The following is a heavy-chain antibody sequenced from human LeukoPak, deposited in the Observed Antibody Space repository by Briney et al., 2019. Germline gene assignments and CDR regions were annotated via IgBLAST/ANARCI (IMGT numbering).Heavy chain of an antibody. J-gene: IGHJ4*02. V-gene: IGHV4-30-2*01. CDR3: ARQGEYSGYQAFDY. CDR2: IYHSGST. CDR1: GGSISSGGYY. D-gene: IGHD5-12*01. Sequence: SETLSLTCTVSGGSISSGGYYWSWIRQPPGKGLEWIGYIYHSGSTYYNPSLKSRVTISVDRSKNQFSLKLSSVTAADTAVYYCARQGEYSGYQAFDYWGQGTLVTVSS.